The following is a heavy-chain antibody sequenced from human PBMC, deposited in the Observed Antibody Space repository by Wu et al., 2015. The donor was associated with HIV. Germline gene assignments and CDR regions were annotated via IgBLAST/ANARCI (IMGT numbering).Heavy chain of an antibody. CDR1: GGTFSTFG. J-gene: IGHJ4*02. Sequence: QVQLVQSGAEVKKPGSSVKVSCKASGGTFSTFGISWVRQAPGQGLEWVGWITTYKGIPDYGQILQGRVTLTTDSSTSTAFMELTGLRSDDTAVYFCARSTTILTGYDYWGQGTLVTVSS. D-gene: IGHD3-9*01. CDR3: ARSTTILTGYDY. CDR2: ITTYKGIP. V-gene: IGHV1-18*01.